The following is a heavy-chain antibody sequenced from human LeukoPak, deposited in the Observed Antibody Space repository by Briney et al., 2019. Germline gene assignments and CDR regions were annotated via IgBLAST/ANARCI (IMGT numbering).Heavy chain of an antibody. CDR3: VRDAEGAGISVNFWFDP. D-gene: IGHD1-14*01. CDR1: GFTFTRYD. CDR2: MNPNNGNT. J-gene: IGHJ5*02. V-gene: IGHV1-8*01. Sequence: GASVKVSCKASGFTFTRYDINWVRQASGQGLEWMGWMNPNNGNTGCAQKFQGRVTMARDTYTSTAYMELRGLRPEDTAVYYCVRDAEGAGISVNFWFDPWGQGTLVTVSS.